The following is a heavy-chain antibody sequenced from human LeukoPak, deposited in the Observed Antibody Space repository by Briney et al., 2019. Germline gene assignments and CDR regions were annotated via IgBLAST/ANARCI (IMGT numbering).Heavy chain of an antibody. D-gene: IGHD3-22*01. CDR3: ASPPIFYYYDSSGYYPSYYMDV. CDR2: IIPIFGTA. V-gene: IGHV1-69*06. Sequence: ASVKVSCKASGGTFSSYAISWVRQAPGQGLEWMGGIIPIFGTANYAQKFQGRVTITADKSTSTAYMELSSLRAEDTAVYYCASPPIFYYYDSSGYYPSYYMDVWGKGTTVTISS. CDR1: GGTFSSYA. J-gene: IGHJ6*03.